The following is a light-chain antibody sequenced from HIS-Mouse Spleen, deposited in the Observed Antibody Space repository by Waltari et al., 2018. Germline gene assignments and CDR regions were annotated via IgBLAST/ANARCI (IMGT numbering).Light chain of an antibody. Sequence: QSALTQPASVSRSPGQSITISCTGTSSDVGSYNLVSWYQQHPGKAPKLMIYEASKRPSGVSNRVSGSKSGNTASLTNSGLQAEDEADYYCCSYAVSSTWVFGGGTKLTVL. CDR3: CSYAVSSTWV. CDR2: EAS. J-gene: IGLJ3*02. CDR1: SSDVGSYNL. V-gene: IGLV2-23*01.